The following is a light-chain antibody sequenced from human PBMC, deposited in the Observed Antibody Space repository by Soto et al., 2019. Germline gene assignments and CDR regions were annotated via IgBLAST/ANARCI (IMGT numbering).Light chain of an antibody. CDR1: QSVSNNY. CDR2: GAS. J-gene: IGKJ3*01. V-gene: IGKV3-20*01. CDR3: QQYGTSPFT. Sequence: EIVLTQSPGTLSLSPGERATLSCRASQSVSNNYLAWYQQKPGQAPRLPISGASNRATGIPDRFSGSGSGTDFTLAISRLEPEDFAVYYCQQYGTSPFTFGPGTRVDLK.